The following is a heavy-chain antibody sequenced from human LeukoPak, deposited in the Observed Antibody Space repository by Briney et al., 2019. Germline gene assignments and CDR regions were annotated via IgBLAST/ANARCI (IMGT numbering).Heavy chain of an antibody. D-gene: IGHD5/OR15-5a*01. Sequence: GGSLRLSCAASGFTVSSNYMSWVRQAPGKGLEWVSVIYSGGSTYYADSVKGRFTISRDNSKNTLYLQMNSLRAEDTAVYYCARSVEVDAFDIWGQETMVTVSS. CDR2: IYSGGST. J-gene: IGHJ3*02. CDR3: ARSVEVDAFDI. CDR1: GFTVSSNY. V-gene: IGHV3-53*01.